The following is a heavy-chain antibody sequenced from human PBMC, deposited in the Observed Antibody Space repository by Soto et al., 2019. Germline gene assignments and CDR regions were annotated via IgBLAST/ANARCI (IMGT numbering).Heavy chain of an antibody. CDR1: GFTFSSYS. CDR2: ISSSSSYI. Sequence: NPGGSLRLSCAASGFTFSSYSMNWVRQAPGKGLEWVSSISSSSSYIYYADSVKGRFTISRDNAKNSLYLQMNSLRAEDTAVYYCASPPRGRNYYYGMDVWGQGTTVTVSS. CDR3: ASPPRGRNYYYGMDV. J-gene: IGHJ6*02. V-gene: IGHV3-21*01.